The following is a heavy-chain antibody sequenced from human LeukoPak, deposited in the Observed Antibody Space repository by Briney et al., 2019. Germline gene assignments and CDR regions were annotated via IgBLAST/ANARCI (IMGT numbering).Heavy chain of an antibody. J-gene: IGHJ6*02. CDR3: AKDRVGYRYGSYTMDV. CDR1: GFTFEDFA. CDR2: ISGDGGRT. V-gene: IGHV3-43*02. D-gene: IGHD5-18*01. Sequence: PGGSLRLSCAASGFTFEDFAMHWVRQAPGKGLEWVSLISGDGGRTNYADSVKGRFTISRDNSKKSLYLQMNSLRSEDTALYYCAKDRVGYRYGSYTMDVWGQGTTVTVSS.